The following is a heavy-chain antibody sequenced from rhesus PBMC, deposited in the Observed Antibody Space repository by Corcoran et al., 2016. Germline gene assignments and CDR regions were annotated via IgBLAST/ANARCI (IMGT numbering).Heavy chain of an antibody. Sequence: QVQLVQSGAEIKQPGASVKLSCKASGYTFTSYYIHWVKQAPGQGREWRGPCSPNNGNKGYAQNCQGKGTITTDTSTSTGYMELSSLRSEDTAVYYCTRGKSSSWPYFDYWGQGVLVTVSS. D-gene: IGHD6-13*01. CDR1: GYTFTSYY. CDR2: CSPNNGNK. V-gene: IGHV1-180*01. CDR3: TRGKSSSWPYFDY. J-gene: IGHJ4*01.